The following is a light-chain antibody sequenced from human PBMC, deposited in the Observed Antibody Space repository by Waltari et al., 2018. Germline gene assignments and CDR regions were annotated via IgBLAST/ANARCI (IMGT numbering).Light chain of an antibody. CDR2: YDS. Sequence: SYVLTQPPSVSVALGETARLTCGGNNIETKSVHWYQQKPGQAPVLVISYDSDRPSGIPERFSGSNSGNTATLTISRGEAGDEADYYCQVWDANNEPGVFGTGTEVTVL. CDR3: QVWDANNEPGV. CDR1: NIETKS. J-gene: IGLJ1*01. V-gene: IGLV3-21*04.